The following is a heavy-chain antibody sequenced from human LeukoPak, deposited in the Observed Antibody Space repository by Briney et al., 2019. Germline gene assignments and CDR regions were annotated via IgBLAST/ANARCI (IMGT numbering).Heavy chain of an antibody. CDR3: ARVTYYDFWSGWDYYYYYMDV. CDR1: GGSISSSSYY. D-gene: IGHD3-3*01. V-gene: IGHV4-39*07. CDR2: IYYSGST. Sequence: SETLSLTCTVSGGSISSSSYYWGWIRQPPGKGLEWIGSIYYSGSTYYNPSLKSRVTISVDTSKNQFSLKLSSVTAADTAVYYCARVTYYDFWSGWDYYYYYMDVWGKGTTVTVSS. J-gene: IGHJ6*03.